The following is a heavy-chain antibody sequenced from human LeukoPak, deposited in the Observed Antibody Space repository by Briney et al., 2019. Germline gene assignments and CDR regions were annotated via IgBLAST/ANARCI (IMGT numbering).Heavy chain of an antibody. CDR3: ARDATNYCSGGSCYWGSFDS. J-gene: IGHJ4*02. Sequence: ASVKVSCKASGYTFTSYGISWVRQAPGQGLEWMGWISAYNGNTNYAQKLQGRVTMTRGTSISTAYMELSRLRSDDTAVYYCARDATNYCSGGSCYWGSFDSWGQGTLVIVSS. CDR2: ISAYNGNT. CDR1: GYTFTSYG. D-gene: IGHD2-15*01. V-gene: IGHV1-18*01.